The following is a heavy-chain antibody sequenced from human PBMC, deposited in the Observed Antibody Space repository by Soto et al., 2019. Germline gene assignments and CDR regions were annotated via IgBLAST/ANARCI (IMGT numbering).Heavy chain of an antibody. CDR1: GGSISGYY. CDR3: ARDLGSGYDLAMDV. D-gene: IGHD5-12*01. J-gene: IGHJ6*02. Sequence: SETLSLTCSVSGGSISGYYWIWIRQPPGKGLEWIGYIYYSGSTKYNPSLKSRVTISVDTSKNQFSLRLSSVTAADTAVYYCARDLGSGYDLAMDVWGQGTTVTVSS. CDR2: IYYSGST. V-gene: IGHV4-59*01.